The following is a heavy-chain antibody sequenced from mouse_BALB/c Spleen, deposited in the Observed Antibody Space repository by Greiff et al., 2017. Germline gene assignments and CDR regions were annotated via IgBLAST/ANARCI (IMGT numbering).Heavy chain of an antibody. V-gene: IGHV2-9*02. Sequence: QVQLKQSGPGLVAPSQSLSITCTASGFSLTSYGVHWVRQPPGKGLEWLGVIWAGGSTNYNSALMSRLSISKDNSKSQVFLKMISLQTDDTAMYYCARGAHNDYCFDYWGQGTTLTVSS. J-gene: IGHJ2*01. D-gene: IGHD2-4*01. CDR1: GFSLTSYG. CDR3: ARGAHNDYCFDY. CDR2: IWAGGST.